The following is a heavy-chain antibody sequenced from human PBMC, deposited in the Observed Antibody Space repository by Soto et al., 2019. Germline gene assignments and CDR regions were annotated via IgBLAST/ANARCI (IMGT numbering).Heavy chain of an antibody. CDR3: ARAESGTYYY. V-gene: IGHV3-74*01. CDR1: GFTLSSYW. CDR2: INSDGRIT. D-gene: IGHD1-26*01. J-gene: IGHJ4*02. Sequence: EVKLVESGGGLVQPGGSLRLSCAASGFTLSSYWMHWVRQAPGKGLVWVSRINSDGRITSYADSVKGRFTISRDNAKDTLYLQMNSLRPEDTAVYYCARAESGTYYYWGQGTRVTVSS.